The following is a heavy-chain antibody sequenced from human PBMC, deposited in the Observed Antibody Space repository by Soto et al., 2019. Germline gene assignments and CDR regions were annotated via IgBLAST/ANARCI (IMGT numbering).Heavy chain of an antibody. CDR2: IRSKAYGGTT. CDR1: GDHA. V-gene: IGHV3-49*03. CDR3: TKYYDFWSGYYPYYYYGMDV. Sequence: GDHAVSWIRKTKRKGLEWVGFIRSKAYGGTTEYAASVKGRITISRDDSKSIAYLQMNSLKTEDTAVYYCTKYYDFWSGYYPYYYYGMDVWGQGTTVTGSS. J-gene: IGHJ6*02. D-gene: IGHD3-3*01.